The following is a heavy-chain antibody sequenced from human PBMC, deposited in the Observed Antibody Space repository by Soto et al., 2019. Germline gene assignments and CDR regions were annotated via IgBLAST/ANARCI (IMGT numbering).Heavy chain of an antibody. Sequence: PSETLSLTCTVSGGSISSGGYHWSWIRQHPGKGLEWIGYIYYSGSTYYNPSLKSRVTISVDTSKNQFSLKLSSVTAADTAVYYCARGSTGYWGQGTLVTVSS. CDR3: ARGSTGY. V-gene: IGHV4-31*03. CDR2: IYYSGST. CDR1: GGSISSGGYH. J-gene: IGHJ4*02.